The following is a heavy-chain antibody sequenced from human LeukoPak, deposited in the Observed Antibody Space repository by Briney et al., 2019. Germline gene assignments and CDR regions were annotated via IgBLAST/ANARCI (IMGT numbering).Heavy chain of an antibody. D-gene: IGHD2-2*02. CDR3: AKWGYCSSTSCYRSEIDY. Sequence: GRSLRLSCAASGFTFSSYGMHWVRQAPGKGLEWVAVISYDGSNKYYADSVKGRFTISRDNSKNTLYLQMNSLRAEDTAVYYCAKWGYCSSTSCYRSEIDYWGQGTLVTVSS. J-gene: IGHJ4*02. CDR2: ISYDGSNK. CDR1: GFTFSSYG. V-gene: IGHV3-30*18.